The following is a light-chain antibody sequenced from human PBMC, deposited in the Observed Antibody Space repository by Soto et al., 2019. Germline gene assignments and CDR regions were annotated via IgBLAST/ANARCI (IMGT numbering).Light chain of an antibody. Sequence: QSALTQPASVSGSPGQSITISCTGTSSDLGGYNYVSWYQQHPGKAPKLMIYDVSNRPSGVSNRFSGSKSGNTASLTISGLQAEDEADYYCSSYTSISTPDVFGTGTKLTVL. CDR3: SSYTSISTPDV. J-gene: IGLJ1*01. V-gene: IGLV2-14*01. CDR1: SSDLGGYNY. CDR2: DVS.